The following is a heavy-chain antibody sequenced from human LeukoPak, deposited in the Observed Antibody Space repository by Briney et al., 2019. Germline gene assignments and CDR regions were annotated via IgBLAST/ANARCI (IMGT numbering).Heavy chain of an antibody. Sequence: PSETLSLTCTVSGGSISSSSYYWGWIRQPPGKGLEWIGSIYYSGSTYYNPSLKSRVTISVDTSKNQFSLKLSSVTAADTAVYYCARARYDFWSATSGYCFDYWGQGTLVTVSS. CDR2: IYYSGST. J-gene: IGHJ4*02. D-gene: IGHD3-3*01. V-gene: IGHV4-39*07. CDR1: GGSISSSSYY. CDR3: ARARYDFWSATSGYCFDY.